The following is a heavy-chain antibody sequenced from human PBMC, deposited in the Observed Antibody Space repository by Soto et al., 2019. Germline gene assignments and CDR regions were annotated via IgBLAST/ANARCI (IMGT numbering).Heavy chain of an antibody. CDR2: ISSGSSTI. D-gene: IGHD2-15*01. Sequence: GGSLRLSCAASGFTFSTYSMNWVRQAPGKGLEWVSYISSGSSTIYYADSVKGRFTISRDNAKNSLYLQMHSLRAEDTAVYYCARGYCSGGSCYYLDIWGQGTMVTVSS. CDR1: GFTFSTYS. V-gene: IGHV3-48*01. J-gene: IGHJ3*02. CDR3: ARGYCSGGSCYYLDI.